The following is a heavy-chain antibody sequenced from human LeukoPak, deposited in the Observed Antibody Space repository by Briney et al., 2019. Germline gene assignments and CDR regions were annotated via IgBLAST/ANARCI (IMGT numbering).Heavy chain of an antibody. V-gene: IGHV4-4*07. CDR3: ASDGGNYDFWSGYPIPFDY. CDR2: IYTSGST. D-gene: IGHD3-3*01. Sequence: SETLSLTCTASGGSISSYYWSWIRQPAGKGLEWIGRIYTSGSTNYNPSLKSRVTMSVDTSKNQFSLKLSSVTAADTAVYYCASDGGNYDFWSGYPIPFDYWGQGTLVTVSS. J-gene: IGHJ4*02. CDR1: GGSISSYY.